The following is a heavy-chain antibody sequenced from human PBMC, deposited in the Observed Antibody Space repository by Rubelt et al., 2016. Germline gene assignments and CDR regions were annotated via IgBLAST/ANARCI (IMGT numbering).Heavy chain of an antibody. J-gene: IGHJ4*02. D-gene: IGHD2-21*02. Sequence: QVQLQESGPGLVKPSETLSLTCTVSGGSISSYYWSWIRQPPGKGLECIGFIYFSGSTNYNPSLESRVTISADTSKNQFSLKPSSGTAADTAGYYCARLVVTPRLGLDYWGQGTLVTVSS. CDR1: GGSISSYY. V-gene: IGHV4-59*08. CDR3: ARLVVTPRLGLDY. CDR2: IYFSGST.